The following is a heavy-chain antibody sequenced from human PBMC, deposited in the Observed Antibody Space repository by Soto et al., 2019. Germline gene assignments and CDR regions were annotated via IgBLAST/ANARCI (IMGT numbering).Heavy chain of an antibody. V-gene: IGHV1-18*01. D-gene: IGHD4-17*01. CDR1: GYTFTNYG. J-gene: IGHJ6*03. CDR3: ARTTVTASYYYMDV. Sequence: QVQLVQSGAEVKQPGASVKVSCKASGYTFTNYGFTWVRQAPGQGLEWQGWISTYNGNTKYAQKVQGRRTMTTATSTSTANMELTSLRSDDTALYYCARTTVTASYYYMDVWGKGSTVTVSS. CDR2: ISTYNGNT.